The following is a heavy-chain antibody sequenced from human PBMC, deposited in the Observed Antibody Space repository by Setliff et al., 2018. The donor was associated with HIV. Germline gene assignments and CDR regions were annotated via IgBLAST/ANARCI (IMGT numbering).Heavy chain of an antibody. J-gene: IGHJ4*02. CDR3: ARVVDADYLDY. V-gene: IGHV4-39*01. CDR2: IYYTGST. CDR1: GASISSSSHH. D-gene: IGHD2-15*01. Sequence: PSETLSLTCTVSGASISSSSHHWAWIRQPPGQGLEYIGNIYYTGSTHHNPSLESRVATSVDTSKNQFSLKLSSVTAADTAVYYGARVVDADYLDYWGQGTPVTFSS.